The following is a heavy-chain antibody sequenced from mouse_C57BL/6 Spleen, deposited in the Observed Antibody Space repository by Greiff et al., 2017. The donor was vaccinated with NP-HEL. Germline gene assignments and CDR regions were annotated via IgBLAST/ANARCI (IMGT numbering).Heavy chain of an antibody. V-gene: IGHV5-16*01. CDR1: AFTFSDYY. J-gene: IGHJ4*01. CDR2: INYDGSST. CDR3: ATIYYGNAMDY. D-gene: IGHD2-1*01. Sequence: EVMLVESEGGLVQPGSSMKLSCTASAFTFSDYYMAWVRQVPEKGLEWVANINYDGSSTYYLDSLKSRFIISRDNAKNILYLQMSSLKSEDTATNYCATIYYGNAMDYWGQGTSVTVSS.